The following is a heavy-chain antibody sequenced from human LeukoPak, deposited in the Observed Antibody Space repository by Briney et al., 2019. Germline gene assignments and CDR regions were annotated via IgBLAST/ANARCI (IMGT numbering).Heavy chain of an antibody. V-gene: IGHV3-30*18. CDR2: LSYDGRNK. Sequence: GGSLRLSCAASGFTFSSYSMNWVRQAPGKGLEWVAVLSYDGRNKYYADSLKGRFTISRDNSKNTLFLQMNSLRAEDTAVYYCAKDETRDAYNLGATDYWGQGTLVTVSS. CDR3: AKDETRDAYNLGATDY. D-gene: IGHD5-24*01. CDR1: GFTFSSYS. J-gene: IGHJ4*02.